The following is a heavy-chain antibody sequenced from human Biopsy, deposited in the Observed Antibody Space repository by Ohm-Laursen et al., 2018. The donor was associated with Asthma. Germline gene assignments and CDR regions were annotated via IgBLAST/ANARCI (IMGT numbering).Heavy chain of an antibody. CDR3: ASYEVVTAILPMDV. V-gene: IGHV3-30*03. J-gene: IGHJ6*02. CDR2: ISFDGSNK. Sequence: SLRLSCSASGRHFGSYNMHWARQAPGKGLEWVAVISFDGSNKYYGDSVKGRFTITRDNSKNTVYLQMNSLRAEDTAVYYCASYEVVTAILPMDVWGQGTTVTVSS. CDR1: GRHFGSYN. D-gene: IGHD2-21*02.